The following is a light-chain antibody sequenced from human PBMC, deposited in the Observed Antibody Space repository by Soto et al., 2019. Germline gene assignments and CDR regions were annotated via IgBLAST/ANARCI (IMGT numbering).Light chain of an antibody. CDR1: QSISTW. V-gene: IGKV1-5*03. J-gene: IGKJ2*01. Sequence: DIQMTQSPSTLSASVGDRVTITCRASQSISTWLAWYQQKPGKAPKLLIYKASSLRNGVPSRFSGSGSGTEFTLTIYSLQPDDFASYYCQHYNGSPHTFGQGTKLEIK. CDR3: QHYNGSPHT. CDR2: KAS.